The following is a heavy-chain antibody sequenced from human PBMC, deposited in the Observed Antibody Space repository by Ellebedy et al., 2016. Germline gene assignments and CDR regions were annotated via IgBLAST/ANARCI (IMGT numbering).Heavy chain of an antibody. V-gene: IGHV3-30*18. CDR3: AKDPVFRGSGGLIDY. CDR1: GFTFSSYG. Sequence: GESLKISXAASGFTFSSYGMHWVRQAPGKGLEWVAVISYDGSNKYYADSVKGRFTISRDNSKNTLYLQMNSLRAEDTAVYYCAKDPVFRGSGGLIDYWGQGTLVTVSS. J-gene: IGHJ4*02. CDR2: ISYDGSNK. D-gene: IGHD2-15*01.